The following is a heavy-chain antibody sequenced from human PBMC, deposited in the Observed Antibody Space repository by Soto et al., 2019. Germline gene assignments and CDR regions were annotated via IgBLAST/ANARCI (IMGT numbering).Heavy chain of an antibody. CDR2: IIPILGIA. Sequence: QVQLVQSGAEVKKPGSSVKVSCKASGGTFSSYTISWVRQAPGQGLEWMGRIIPILGIANYAQKFQGRVTSTTDKSTSTAYTELSSMRSEDTAVYYCARDRGRTPGVWGQGTLVTVSS. CDR3: ARDRGRTPGV. V-gene: IGHV1-69*08. CDR1: GGTFSSYT. J-gene: IGHJ4*02. D-gene: IGHD3-10*01.